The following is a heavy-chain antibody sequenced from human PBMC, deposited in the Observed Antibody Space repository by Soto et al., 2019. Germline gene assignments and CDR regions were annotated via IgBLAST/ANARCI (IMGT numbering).Heavy chain of an antibody. D-gene: IGHD3-10*01. CDR1: GGSMSNYY. Sequence: SETLSLTCTVSGGSMSNYYWSWIRQPPGKGLEWIGYIYYIGSTNYNPSLKSRVTMSVDTSRNQLSLNLTSVTAADTAVYFCARADRGNFLYYGMDVWGQGTAVTVSS. J-gene: IGHJ6*02. CDR2: IYYIGST. CDR3: ARADRGNFLYYGMDV. V-gene: IGHV4-59*12.